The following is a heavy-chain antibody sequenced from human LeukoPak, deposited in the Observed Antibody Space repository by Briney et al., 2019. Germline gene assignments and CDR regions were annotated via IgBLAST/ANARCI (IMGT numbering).Heavy chain of an antibody. V-gene: IGHV3-53*01. D-gene: IGHD6-19*01. J-gene: IGHJ4*02. CDR2: LYSGGAT. CDR1: GFTVSRNY. CDR3: TKLKGWYGEGFFDY. Sequence: GGSLRLSCAASGFTVSRNYTGWVRQPAGKGLEWVSVLYSGGATFYADPVKGRFTISRDTSKNTLYLQMNDLRADDTAVYYCTKLKGWYGEGFFDYWGQGTLVTVSS.